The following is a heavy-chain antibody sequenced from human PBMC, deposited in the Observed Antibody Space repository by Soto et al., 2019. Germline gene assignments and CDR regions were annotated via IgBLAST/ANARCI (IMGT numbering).Heavy chain of an antibody. V-gene: IGHV1-18*01. CDR3: AREQSVGSSTRNWFDP. Sequence: ASVKVSCKASGYTFTSYGISWVRQAPGQGLEWMGWISAYNGNTNYAQKLQGRVTMTTYTSTSTAYMELRSLRSDDTAVYYCAREQSVGSSTRNWFDPWGQGTLVTVSS. CDR2: ISAYNGNT. CDR1: GYTFTSYG. D-gene: IGHD2-2*01. J-gene: IGHJ5*02.